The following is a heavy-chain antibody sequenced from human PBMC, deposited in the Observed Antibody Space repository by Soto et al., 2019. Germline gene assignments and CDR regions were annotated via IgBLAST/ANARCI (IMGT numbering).Heavy chain of an antibody. V-gene: IGHV3-11*01. CDR1: GFTFSDYY. CDR2: ISSSGSTI. Sequence: GGSLRLSCAASGFTFSDYYMSWIRQAPGKGLEWVSYISSSGSTIYYADSVKGRFTICRDNAKNSLYLQMNSLRAEDTAVYYCARDQYSYCGGDCYVDYYGMDVWGQGTTVTVSS. J-gene: IGHJ6*02. D-gene: IGHD2-21*02. CDR3: ARDQYSYCGGDCYVDYYGMDV.